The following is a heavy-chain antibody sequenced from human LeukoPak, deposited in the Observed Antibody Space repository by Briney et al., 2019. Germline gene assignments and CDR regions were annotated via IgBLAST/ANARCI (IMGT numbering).Heavy chain of an antibody. V-gene: IGHV1-69*13. J-gene: IGHJ4*02. CDR2: ITPIFGTA. Sequence: SVKVSCKASGCTFSSYAISWVRQAPGQGLEWMGGITPIFGTANYAQKFQGRVTITADESPSTAYMELSSLRSEATAVYYCARAAAAGDETLDYWGQGTLVTVSS. CDR3: ARAAAAGDETLDY. CDR1: GCTFSSYA. D-gene: IGHD6-13*01.